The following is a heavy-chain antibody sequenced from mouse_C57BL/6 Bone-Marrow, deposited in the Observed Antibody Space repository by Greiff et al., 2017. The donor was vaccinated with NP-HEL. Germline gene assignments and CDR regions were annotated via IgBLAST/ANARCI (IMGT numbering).Heavy chain of an antibody. V-gene: IGHV1-64*01. J-gene: IGHJ3*01. CDR1: GYTFTSYW. Sequence: VQLQQSGAELVKPGASVKLSCKASGYTFTSYWMHWVKQRPGQGLEWIGMIHPNSGSTNYNEKFKSKATLTVDKSSSTAYMQLSSLTSEDSAVYYCERVYYGVGAWFAYWGQGTLVTVSA. CDR3: ERVYYGVGAWFAY. D-gene: IGHD1-1*01. CDR2: IHPNSGST.